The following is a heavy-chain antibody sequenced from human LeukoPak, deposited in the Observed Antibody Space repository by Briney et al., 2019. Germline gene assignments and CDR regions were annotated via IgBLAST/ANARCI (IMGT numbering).Heavy chain of an antibody. D-gene: IGHD3-22*01. Sequence: PSETLSLTCTVSGDSISSYYWSWIRQPPGTGLEWIGYIYYSGSTNYNPSLKSRVTISVDTSNNQFSLKLSSVTAADTAVYYCARTPPRGYYDSSGFWAFDVWGQGTMVTVSS. J-gene: IGHJ3*01. V-gene: IGHV4-59*08. CDR2: IYYSGST. CDR1: GDSISSYY. CDR3: ARTPPRGYYDSSGFWAFDV.